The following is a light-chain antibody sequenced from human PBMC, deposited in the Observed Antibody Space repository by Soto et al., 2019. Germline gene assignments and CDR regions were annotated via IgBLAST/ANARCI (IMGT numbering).Light chain of an antibody. V-gene: IGKV3-20*01. Sequence: ENGFTQSPGPLSSSPGERATLSCMASQSVRNNYLAWYQKKPGQTPRLLIFVASIRATGIPDRFSGSGSGTEFTLTISRLVPDDFAVFYCQQYDNAPHTFGQGTKVDIK. CDR3: QQYDNAPHT. CDR2: VAS. CDR1: QSVRNNY. J-gene: IGKJ2*01.